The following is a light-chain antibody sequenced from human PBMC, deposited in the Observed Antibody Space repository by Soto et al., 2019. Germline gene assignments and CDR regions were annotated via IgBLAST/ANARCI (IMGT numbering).Light chain of an antibody. J-gene: IGLJ3*02. Sequence: QSALTQPASVSGSPGQSITISCTGTSSDVGGYNYVSWYQQHPGKAPKLMIYEVSNRPSGVSNRFSGSKSGNTASLTISGVQAEDEADYYCTSYTSSSTRVFGGGTKLPVL. CDR2: EVS. V-gene: IGLV2-14*01. CDR3: TSYTSSSTRV. CDR1: SSDVGGYNY.